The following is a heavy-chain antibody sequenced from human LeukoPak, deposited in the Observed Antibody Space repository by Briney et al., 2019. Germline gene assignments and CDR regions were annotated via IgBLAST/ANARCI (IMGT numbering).Heavy chain of an antibody. V-gene: IGHV3-23*01. CDR3: GKEGERHFDLQY. CDR2: FSGGGDS. Sequence: GGSLRLSCVASGFTSGVYAMSWVRQAPGKGLEWVSAFSGGGDSFYADSVRGRFSVSADKSKNILYLQMNSLRVEDTAAYFCGKEGERHFDLQYWGQGTPVTVSS. J-gene: IGHJ4*02. CDR1: GFTSGVYA. D-gene: IGHD5-24*01.